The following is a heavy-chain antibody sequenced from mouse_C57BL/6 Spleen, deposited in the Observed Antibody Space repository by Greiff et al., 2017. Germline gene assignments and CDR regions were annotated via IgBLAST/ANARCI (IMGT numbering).Heavy chain of an antibody. J-gene: IGHJ4*01. CDR1: GFTFSSYG. V-gene: IGHV5-6*01. CDR3: ARQGEGYAMDY. D-gene: IGHD2-13*01. CDR2: ISSGGSYT. Sequence: ESGGDLVKPGGSLKLSCAASGFTFSSYGMSWVRQTPDKRLEWVATISSGGSYTYYPDSVKGRFTISRDNAKNTLYLQMSSLKSEDTAMYYCARQGEGYAMDYWGQGTSVTVSS.